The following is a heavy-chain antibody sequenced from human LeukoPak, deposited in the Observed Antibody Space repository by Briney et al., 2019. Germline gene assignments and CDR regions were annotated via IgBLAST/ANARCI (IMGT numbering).Heavy chain of an antibody. J-gene: IGHJ4*02. Sequence: SQTLSLTCAVSGGSVNSGSYYWGWIRQPPGKGLEWIGSIHHSGNTYYNASLKSRVTISVDTSKNQFFLKLSSVTAADGAVYYCARHEGSYYDKSGYTFDYWGQGTLVTVSS. CDR2: IHHSGNT. V-gene: IGHV4-39*01. CDR1: GGSVNSGSYY. CDR3: ARHEGSYYDKSGYTFDY. D-gene: IGHD3-22*01.